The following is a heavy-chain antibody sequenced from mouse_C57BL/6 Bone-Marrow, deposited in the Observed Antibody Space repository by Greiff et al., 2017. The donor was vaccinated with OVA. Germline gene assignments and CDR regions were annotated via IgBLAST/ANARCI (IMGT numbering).Heavy chain of an antibody. Sequence: EVQGVESVAELVRPGASVKLSCTASGFNIKNTYMHWVKQRPEQGLEWIGRIDPANGNTTYAPKFPGKATITADTSSNTAYLQLSSLTSEDTAIYYCPLRDDYAMDYWGQGTSVTVSS. D-gene: IGHD2-12*01. CDR3: PLRDDYAMDY. V-gene: IGHV14-3*01. CDR1: GFNIKNTY. J-gene: IGHJ4*01. CDR2: IDPANGNT.